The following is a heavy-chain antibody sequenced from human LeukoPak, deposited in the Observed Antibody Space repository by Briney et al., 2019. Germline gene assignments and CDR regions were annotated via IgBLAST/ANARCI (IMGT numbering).Heavy chain of an antibody. Sequence: PGGSLRLSCAGSGFTVSRNYMNWVRQAPGKGLGWVSVIYSGGSTYYADSVKGRFTISRDNSKNTLYFQMNSLRAEDTAFYYCTRGSPILRGRPFDYWGQGTLVTVSS. CDR3: TRGSPILRGRPFDY. CDR1: GFTVSRNY. J-gene: IGHJ4*02. CDR2: IYSGGST. D-gene: IGHD3-10*01. V-gene: IGHV3-53*01.